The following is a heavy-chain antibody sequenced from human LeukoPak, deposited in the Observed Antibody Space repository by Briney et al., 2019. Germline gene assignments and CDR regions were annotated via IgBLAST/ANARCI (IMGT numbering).Heavy chain of an antibody. CDR3: AKRGVVIRVILVGFHKEAYYFDS. CDR1: GITLSNYG. Sequence: GGSLRLSCAVSGITLSNYGMSWVRQAPGKGLEWVAGISGSGGGTNYADSVKGRFTISRDNGRNTLYLQMNSLRVEDTAAYFCAKRGVVIRVILVGFHKEAYYFDSWGQGALVTVSS. CDR2: ISGSGGGT. V-gene: IGHV3-23*01. D-gene: IGHD3-22*01. J-gene: IGHJ4*02.